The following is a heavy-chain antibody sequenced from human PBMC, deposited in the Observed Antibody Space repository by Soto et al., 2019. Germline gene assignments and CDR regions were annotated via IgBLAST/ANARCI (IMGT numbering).Heavy chain of an antibody. CDR2: IWYDGSNK. J-gene: IGHJ4*02. CDR3: ARDRGGILTGYLFDY. D-gene: IGHD3-9*01. CDR1: GFTFSSYG. Sequence: QVQLVESGGGVVQPGRSLRLSCAASGFTFSSYGMHWVRQAPGKGLEWVAVIWYDGSNKYYADSVKRRFTISRDNSKNTLYLQMNSLRAEDTAVYYCARDRGGILTGYLFDYWGQGTLVTVSS. V-gene: IGHV3-33*01.